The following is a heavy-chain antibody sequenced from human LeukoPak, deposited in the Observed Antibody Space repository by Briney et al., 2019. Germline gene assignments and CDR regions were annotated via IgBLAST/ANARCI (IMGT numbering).Heavy chain of an antibody. D-gene: IGHD3-22*01. J-gene: IGHJ4*02. CDR3: ARLLYDSSGYPSFDY. CDR2: IDPSLSYT. V-gene: IGHV5-10-1*01. CDR1: GYSFTSYW. Sequence: HGESLKISCKGSGYSFTSYWISWVRQMPGKGLEWMGRIDPSLSYTNYSPSFQGHVTISADHSISTAYLQWSSQKPAGNAMYYCARLLYDSSGYPSFDYWGQGTLVTVSS.